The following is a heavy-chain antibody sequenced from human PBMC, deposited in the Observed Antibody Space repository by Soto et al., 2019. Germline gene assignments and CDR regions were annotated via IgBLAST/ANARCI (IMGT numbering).Heavy chain of an antibody. Sequence: EVQLLESGGGLVQPGGSLRLSCAASGFTFSSYAMSWVRQAPGKGLEWVSAISGSGGSTYYADSVKGRFTISRDNSKNTLYLQMNSLRAQDTAVYYCATDCSSTSCHPRAFDIWGQGTMVTVSS. CDR2: ISGSGGST. D-gene: IGHD2-2*01. J-gene: IGHJ3*02. V-gene: IGHV3-23*01. CDR3: ATDCSSTSCHPRAFDI. CDR1: GFTFSSYA.